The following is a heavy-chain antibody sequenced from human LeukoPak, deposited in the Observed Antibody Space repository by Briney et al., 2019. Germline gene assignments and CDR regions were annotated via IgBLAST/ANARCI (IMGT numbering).Heavy chain of an antibody. D-gene: IGHD3-16*01. CDR2: IYSGGST. J-gene: IGHJ6*02. Sequence: GGSLRLSCAASGFTVSSNYMSWVRQAPGKGLEWVSVIYSGGSTYYADSVKGRFTISRDNSKNTLYLQMNSLRAEDTAVYYCARYRALRPMITFGGATGDYYYGMDVWGQGTTVTVSS. CDR3: ARYRALRPMITFGGATGDYYYGMDV. CDR1: GFTVSSNY. V-gene: IGHV3-66*01.